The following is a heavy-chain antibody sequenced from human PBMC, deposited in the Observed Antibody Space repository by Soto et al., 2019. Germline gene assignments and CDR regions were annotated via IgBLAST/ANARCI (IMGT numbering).Heavy chain of an antibody. CDR1: GGSISTTSYY. Sequence: QLQLQESGPGLVKPSETLSLTCTVSGGSISTTSYYWGWIRQPPGKGLEWIGSIYYSGSTYYNPSLKSRVTISVDTSKNQFSLKLSSVTAADTAVYYCARGYDFWCGYPNNWFAPWGQGTLVTVSS. CDR2: IYYSGST. V-gene: IGHV4-39*01. J-gene: IGHJ5*02. CDR3: ARGYDFWCGYPNNWFAP. D-gene: IGHD3-3*01.